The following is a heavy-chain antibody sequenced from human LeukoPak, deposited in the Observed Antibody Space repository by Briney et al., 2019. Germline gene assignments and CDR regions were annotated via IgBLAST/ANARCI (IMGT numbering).Heavy chain of an antibody. CDR3: ARCGYSYGTGYHFDF. CDR1: GGSISSYH. V-gene: IGHV4-59*01. J-gene: IGHJ4*02. D-gene: IGHD5-18*01. Sequence: SETLSLTCTVSGGSISSYHWSWIRQPPGKGLEWIGYIYYTGSTYYNSSLSSRVTISLDTSKNQFSLKLSSVTAADTAVYYCARCGYSYGTGYHFDFWGQGTLVTVSS. CDR2: IYYTGST.